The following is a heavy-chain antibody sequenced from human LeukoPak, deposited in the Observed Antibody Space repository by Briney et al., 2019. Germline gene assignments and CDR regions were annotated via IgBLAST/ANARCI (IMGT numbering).Heavy chain of an antibody. D-gene: IGHD1-26*01. V-gene: IGHV3-48*02. CDR2: ISSSSSTI. Sequence: GGSLRLSCAASGFTFSSYSMNWVRQAPGKGLEWVSYISSSSSTIYYADSVKGRFTISRDNAKNSLYLQMNSLRDEDTAVYYCARDLKPYSGSYLGRDYFDYWGQGTLVTVSS. CDR1: GFTFSSYS. J-gene: IGHJ4*02. CDR3: ARDLKPYSGSYLGRDYFDY.